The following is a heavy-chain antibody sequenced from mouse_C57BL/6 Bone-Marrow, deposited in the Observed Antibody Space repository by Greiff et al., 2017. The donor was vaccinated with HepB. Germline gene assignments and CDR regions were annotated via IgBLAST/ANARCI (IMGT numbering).Heavy chain of an antibody. CDR2: IWGVGST. D-gene: IGHD2-14*01. Sequence: VKLVESGPGLVAPSQCLSITCTVSGFSLTSYGVDWVRQSPGKGLEWLGVIWGVGSTNYNSALKSRLSISKDNSKSQVFLKMNSLQTDDTAMYYCATEYDEFAYWGQGTLVTVSA. CDR3: ATEYDEFAY. CDR1: GFSLTSYG. V-gene: IGHV2-6*01. J-gene: IGHJ3*01.